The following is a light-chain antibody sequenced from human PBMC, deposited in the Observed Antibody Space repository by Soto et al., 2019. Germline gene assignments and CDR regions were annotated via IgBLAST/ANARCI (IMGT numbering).Light chain of an antibody. CDR2: TTS. CDR3: QQFRSFPIT. V-gene: IGKV1-12*01. J-gene: IGKJ5*01. CDR1: QDIGNL. Sequence: DIQMSQSPSFVSAAVGDRVTLTCRASQDIGNLLVWYQQKPGKAPTLLIYTTSKLQRGVPSRFSGSGSGTHFTLTISSLQPEDFATYYCQQFRSFPITFGQGTRLEIK.